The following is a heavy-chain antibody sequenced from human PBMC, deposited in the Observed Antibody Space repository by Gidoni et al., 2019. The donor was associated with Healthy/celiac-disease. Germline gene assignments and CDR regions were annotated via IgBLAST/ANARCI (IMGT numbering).Heavy chain of an antibody. CDR3: ARDSLMESGSPAFDY. J-gene: IGHJ4*02. CDR1: GFTFSSYA. CDR2: ISYDGSNK. Sequence: QVPLVESGGGVVQPGRTLRLSCAAAGFTFSSYAMHWVRQAPGKGLEWVAVISYDGSNKYYADSVKGRFTISRDNSKNTLYLQMNSLRAEDTAVYYCARDSLMESGSPAFDYWGQGTLVTVSS. D-gene: IGHD1-26*01. V-gene: IGHV3-30-3*01.